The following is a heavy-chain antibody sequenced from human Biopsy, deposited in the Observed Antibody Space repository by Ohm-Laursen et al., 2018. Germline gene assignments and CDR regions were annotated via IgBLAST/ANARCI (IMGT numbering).Heavy chain of an antibody. Sequence: LRLSCTASGFTFSSYAMTWVRQTPGKGLEWVSGISWNSGRIAYADSVKGRFTISRDNAKNSLYLQMNSLRAEDTALYYCAKGQAPDGYNYAFDIWGQGTMLTVSS. CDR3: AKGQAPDGYNYAFDI. D-gene: IGHD5-24*01. CDR1: GFTFSSYA. CDR2: ISWNSGRI. J-gene: IGHJ3*02. V-gene: IGHV3-9*01.